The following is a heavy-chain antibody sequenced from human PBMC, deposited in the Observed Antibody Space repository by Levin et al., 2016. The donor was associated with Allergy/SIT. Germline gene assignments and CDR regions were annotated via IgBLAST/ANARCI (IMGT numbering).Heavy chain of an antibody. J-gene: IGHJ3*02. D-gene: IGHD1-26*01. Sequence: ASVKVSCKVSGYSLTEYSIHWVRQVPGEGLEWMGGFDPEVGETFYTQKFQGRVTVTEDTSTDTAYMELSSLRSDDTAVYYCATGDIVLNCLDIWGQGTLVTVSS. CDR1: GYSLTEYS. V-gene: IGHV1-24*01. CDR2: FDPEVGET. CDR3: ATGDIVLNCLDI.